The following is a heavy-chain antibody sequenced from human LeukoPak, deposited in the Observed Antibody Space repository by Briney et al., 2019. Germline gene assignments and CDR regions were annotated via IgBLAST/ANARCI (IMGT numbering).Heavy chain of an antibody. CDR3: AKDPSTYYYDSSGFPNWFDP. V-gene: IGHV3-23*01. CDR2: ISGSGGST. D-gene: IGHD3-22*01. J-gene: IGHJ5*02. Sequence: PGASLRLSCAASGFTFSSYAMSWVRQAPGKGLEWVSAISGSGGSTYYADSVKGRFTISRDNSKNTLYLQMNRLRAEDTAVYYCAKDPSTYYYDSSGFPNWFDPWGQGTLVTVSS. CDR1: GFTFSSYA.